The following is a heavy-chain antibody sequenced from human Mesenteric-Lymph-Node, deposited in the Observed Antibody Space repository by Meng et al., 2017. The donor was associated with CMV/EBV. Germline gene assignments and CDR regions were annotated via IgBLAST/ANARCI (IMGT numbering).Heavy chain of an antibody. CDR3: ARVGTWRQPLGY. V-gene: IGHV4-34*01. Sequence: SETLSLTCAVYGGSFSGYYWSWIRQPPGKGLEWIGEINHSGSTNYNPSLKSRVTISVDTSKNQFSLKLSSVTAADTAVHYCARVGTWRQPLGYWGQGTLVTVSS. D-gene: IGHD5-18*01. J-gene: IGHJ4*02. CDR2: INHSGST. CDR1: GGSFSGYY.